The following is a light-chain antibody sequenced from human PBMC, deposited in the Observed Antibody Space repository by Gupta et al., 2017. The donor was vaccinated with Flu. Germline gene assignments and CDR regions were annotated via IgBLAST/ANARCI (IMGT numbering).Light chain of an antibody. Sequence: GDRVIITCPGSQGIGRYLSWYQQKPWKARKLLIYAASTLQSGVPSRFSGSGSGTEFTLTISSLQPEDFATYYCQQFNSYPRTFGGGTKVEI. V-gene: IGKV1-9*01. CDR1: QGIGRY. J-gene: IGKJ4*01. CDR2: AAS. CDR3: QQFNSYPRT.